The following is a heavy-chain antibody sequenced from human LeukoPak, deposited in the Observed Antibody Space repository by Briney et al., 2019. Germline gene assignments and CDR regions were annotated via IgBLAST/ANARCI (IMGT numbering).Heavy chain of an antibody. J-gene: IGHJ4*02. CDR3: ARGNWDYYDSSGFIKY. V-gene: IGHV4-30-4*01. CDR2: IYYSGST. CDR1: GGSISSGDYY. D-gene: IGHD3-22*01. Sequence: KTSETLSLTCTVSGGSISSGDYYWSWIRQPPGKGLEWIGYIYYSGSTCYNPSLKSRVTISVDTSKNQFSLKLSSVTAADTAVYYCARGNWDYYDSSGFIKYWGQGTLVTVSS.